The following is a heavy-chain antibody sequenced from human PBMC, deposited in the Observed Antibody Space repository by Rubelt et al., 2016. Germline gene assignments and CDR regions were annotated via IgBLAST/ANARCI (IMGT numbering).Heavy chain of an antibody. CDR3: ARLLSNSGRGGWFDP. CDR1: SSYG. J-gene: IGHJ5*02. Sequence: SSYGMHWVRQAPGKGLEWVAVIWYDGSNKHYADSVKGRFTISRDNSKNTLYLQMNSLRAEDTAVYYCARLLSNSGRGGWFDPWGQGTLVTVSS. CDR2: IWYDGSNK. V-gene: IGHV3-33*01. D-gene: IGHD2/OR15-2a*01.